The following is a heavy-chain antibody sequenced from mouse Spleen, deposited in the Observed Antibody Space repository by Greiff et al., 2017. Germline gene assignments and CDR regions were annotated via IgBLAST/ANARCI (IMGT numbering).Heavy chain of an antibody. CDR2: ISNGGGST. CDR3: ARHGGF. Sequence: EVKVEESGGGLVQPGGSLKLSCATSGFTFSDYYMYWVRQTPEKRLEWVAYISNGGGSTYYPDTVKGRFTISRDNAKNTLYLQMSRLKSEDTAMYYCARHGGFWGQGTSVTVSS. CDR1: GFTFSDYY. V-gene: IGHV5-12*02. J-gene: IGHJ4*01.